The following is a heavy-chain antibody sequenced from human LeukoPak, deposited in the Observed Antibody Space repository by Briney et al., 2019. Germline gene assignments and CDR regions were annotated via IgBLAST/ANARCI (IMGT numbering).Heavy chain of an antibody. CDR3: ARYCMCTSCYSEIDY. CDR2: ISGSGTTM. CDR1: GFTPSSNS. J-gene: IGHJ4*02. Sequence: GRSLSLSSAASGFTPSSNSTKWVRQAPGRGMEWLSYISGSGTTMYYADSVKRRFTISRDNAKNSLYQQMHGLRDEHTAVYYCARYCMCTSCYSEIDYWGEGTLVTVST. V-gene: IGHV3-48*02. D-gene: IGHD2-2*02.